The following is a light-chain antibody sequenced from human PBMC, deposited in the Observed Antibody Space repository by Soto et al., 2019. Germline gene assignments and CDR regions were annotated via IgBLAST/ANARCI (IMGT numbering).Light chain of an antibody. V-gene: IGKV3-20*01. CDR1: QSISSRY. CDR3: QQYGSSPKT. Sequence: EIVLTQSLGTLSLSPGERATLSCRTSQSISSRYLGWYQQKPGQAPRLLIYGASSRATGIPDRFSGSGSGTDFTLTINRLEPEDFAVYYCQQYGSSPKTFGQGTKVDIK. CDR2: GAS. J-gene: IGKJ1*01.